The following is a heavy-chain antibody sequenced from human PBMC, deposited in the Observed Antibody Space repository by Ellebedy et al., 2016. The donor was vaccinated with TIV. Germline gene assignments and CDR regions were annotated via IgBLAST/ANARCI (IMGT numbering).Heavy chain of an antibody. Sequence: SETLSLXCAVSGGSISRGGYSWSWIRQPPGKGLEWIGYIYHTGPTSYNPSLKSRVTISLDRSKNQLSLNLSSVTAADTAVYYCARLNDYRGNSFDYWGQGTLVTVSS. D-gene: IGHD4-23*01. CDR2: IYHTGPT. V-gene: IGHV4-30-2*01. J-gene: IGHJ4*02. CDR3: ARLNDYRGNSFDY. CDR1: GGSISRGGYS.